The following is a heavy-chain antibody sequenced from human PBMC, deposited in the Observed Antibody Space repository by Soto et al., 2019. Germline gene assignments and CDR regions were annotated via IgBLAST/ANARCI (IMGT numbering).Heavy chain of an antibody. CDR2: IIPILGIA. V-gene: IGHV1-69*04. CDR1: GGTFSSYT. CDR3: ARDDGYSSGWYHGDHANLFDY. Sequence: SVKVSCKASGGTFSSYTISWVRQAPGQGLEWMGRIIPILGIANYAQKFQGRVTITADKSTSTAYMELSSLRSEDTAVYYCARDDGYSSGWYHGDHANLFDYWGQGTLVTVSS. J-gene: IGHJ4*02. D-gene: IGHD6-19*01.